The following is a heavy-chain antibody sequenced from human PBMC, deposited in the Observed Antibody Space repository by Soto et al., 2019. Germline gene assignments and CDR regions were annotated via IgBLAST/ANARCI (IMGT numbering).Heavy chain of an antibody. CDR3: ARDLGGRVDY. CDR1: GFTFSNYW. Sequence: PGGSLRLSCAASGFTFSNYWMHWVHQAPGKGLVWVSRIYSDGSSTNYADSVKGRFTISRDNAKNTLYLQMNSLRAEDTAVYYCARDLGGRVDYWGQGTLVTVSS. J-gene: IGHJ4*02. V-gene: IGHV3-74*01. CDR2: IYSDGSST.